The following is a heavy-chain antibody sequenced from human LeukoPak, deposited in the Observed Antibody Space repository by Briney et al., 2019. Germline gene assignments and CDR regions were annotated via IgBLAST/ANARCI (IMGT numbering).Heavy chain of an antibody. CDR3: ARSAWFGESKLLSYYYYGMDV. D-gene: IGHD3-10*01. J-gene: IGHJ6*02. V-gene: IGHV1-3*01. CDR1: GYTFTSYA. CDR2: INAGNGNT. Sequence: GASVKVSCKASGYTFTSYAMHWVRQAPGQRLEWMGWINAGNGNTKYSQKFQGRVTITRDTSASTAYMELSSLRSEDTAVYYCARSAWFGESKLLSYYYYGMDVWGQGTTVTVSS.